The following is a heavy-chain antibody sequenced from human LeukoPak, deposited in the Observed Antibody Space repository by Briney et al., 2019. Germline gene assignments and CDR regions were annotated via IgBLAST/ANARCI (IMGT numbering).Heavy chain of an antibody. CDR3: ARDSGVGTGTTHYYYMDV. D-gene: IGHD1-1*01. Sequence: APVKVSCKASGYTFTGYYMHWVRQAPGQGLEWMGWINPNSGGTNYAQKFQGRVTMTRDTSISTAYMELSRLRSDDTAVYYCARDSGVGTGTTHYYYMDVWGKGTTVTVSS. J-gene: IGHJ6*03. CDR2: INPNSGGT. V-gene: IGHV1-2*02. CDR1: GYTFTGYY.